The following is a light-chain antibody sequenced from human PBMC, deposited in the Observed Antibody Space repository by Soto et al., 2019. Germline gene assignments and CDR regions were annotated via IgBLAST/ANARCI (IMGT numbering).Light chain of an antibody. Sequence: DIQMTQSPSSLSASVGDRDTITCRASQDISNYLAWYQQKPGKVPKLLIYGASTLHSGVPSRFSGSGSGTDFTLTISRLQPGDVATYYCQNYNSAPLTFGGGTKVDI. V-gene: IGKV1-27*01. CDR2: GAS. CDR1: QDISNY. J-gene: IGKJ4*01. CDR3: QNYNSAPLT.